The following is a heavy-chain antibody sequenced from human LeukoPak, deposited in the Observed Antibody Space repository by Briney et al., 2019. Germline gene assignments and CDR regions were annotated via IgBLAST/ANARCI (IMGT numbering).Heavy chain of an antibody. CDR2: INPNSGGT. CDR3: ASGNIVVVPAAALDY. J-gene: IGHJ4*02. CDR1: GYTFTGYY. Sequence: ASVKVSCKASGYTFTGYYMHWARQAPGQGLEWMGWINPNSGGTNYAQKFQGRVTMTRDTSISTAYMELSRLRSDDTAVYYCASGNIVVVPAAALDYWGQGTLVTVSS. D-gene: IGHD2-2*01. V-gene: IGHV1-2*02.